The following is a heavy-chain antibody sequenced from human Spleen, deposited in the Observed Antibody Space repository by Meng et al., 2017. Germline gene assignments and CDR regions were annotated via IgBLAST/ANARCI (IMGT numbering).Heavy chain of an antibody. J-gene: IGHJ5*02. CDR2: IYYSAST. CDR3: ARDLVEWELPTHWFDP. CDR1: GFTFSSYA. V-gene: IGHV4-39*07. Sequence: GSLRLSCAASGFTFSSYAMSWIRQPPGKGLEWIGSIYYSASTYYNPSLKSRVTMSVDTSKNQFSLKLTSVTAADTAVYYCARDLVEWELPTHWFDPWGQGTLVTVSS. D-gene: IGHD1-26*01.